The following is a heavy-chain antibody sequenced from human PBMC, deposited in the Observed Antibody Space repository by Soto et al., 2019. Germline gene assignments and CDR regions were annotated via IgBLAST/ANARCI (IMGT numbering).Heavy chain of an antibody. D-gene: IGHD4-17*01. CDR2: LSGGGGST. CDR3: AKGGTTSPYNWIDP. V-gene: IGHV3-23*01. CDR1: GSTFSSYA. J-gene: IGHJ5*02. Sequence: PGGSLRLSCAASGSTFSSYAMSWVRQAPGKGLEWVSALSGGGGSTFYADSVKGRFTISRDNAKNTLYLQMSSLRAEDTAVYYCAKGGTTSPYNWIDPWGQGTLVTVSS.